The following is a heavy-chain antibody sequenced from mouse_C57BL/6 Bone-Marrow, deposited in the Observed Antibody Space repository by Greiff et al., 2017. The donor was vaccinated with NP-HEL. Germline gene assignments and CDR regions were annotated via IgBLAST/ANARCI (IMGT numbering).Heavy chain of an antibody. V-gene: IGHV1-55*01. D-gene: IGHD2-3*01. CDR3: ARKSYDGYYWYFDV. CDR2: IYPGSGST. Sequence: QVQLKQPGAELVKPGASVKMSCKASGYTFTSYWITWVKQRPGQGLEWIGDIYPGSGSTNYNEKFKSKATLTVDTSSSTAYMQLSSLTSEDSAVYYCARKSYDGYYWYFDVWGTGTTVTVSS. J-gene: IGHJ1*03. CDR1: GYTFTSYW.